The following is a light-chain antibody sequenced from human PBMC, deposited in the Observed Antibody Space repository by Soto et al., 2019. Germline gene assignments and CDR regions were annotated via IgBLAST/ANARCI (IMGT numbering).Light chain of an antibody. Sequence: EIVMTQSPATLSVSPGYRATLSCRASESVSTNLAWYQQKPGQAPRLLIYAASTRATGIPARFSGSGSGTEFTLTICSLQSEDFAVYYCQQYDLSSGFGGGTKVEIK. CDR3: QQYDLSSG. J-gene: IGKJ4*01. CDR2: AAS. V-gene: IGKV3-15*01. CDR1: ESVSTN.